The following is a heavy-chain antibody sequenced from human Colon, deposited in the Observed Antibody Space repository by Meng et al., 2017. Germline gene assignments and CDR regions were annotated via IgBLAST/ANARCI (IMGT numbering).Heavy chain of an antibody. CDR3: AKSSCSGGSCYFQD. Sequence: EAQLGECWGGLVKPGGSLRLSCAASGFTFSDYAMNWVRQAPGKGLEWVSSISRSSYIYYADSVKGRFSIARDNARKSLYLQMNSLRAEDTAVYYCAKSSCSGGSCYFQDWGQGTLVTVSS. CDR2: ISRSSYI. CDR1: GFTFSDYA. D-gene: IGHD2-15*01. V-gene: IGHV3-69-1*01. J-gene: IGHJ1*01.